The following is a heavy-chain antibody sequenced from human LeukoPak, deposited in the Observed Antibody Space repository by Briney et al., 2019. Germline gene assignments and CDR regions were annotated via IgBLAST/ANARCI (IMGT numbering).Heavy chain of an antibody. J-gene: IGHJ4*02. CDR1: GGSISSYH. Sequence: PSETLSLTCTVSGGSISSYHWTWIRQPPGKGLEWIGYIYYSGSTNYNPSLKSRVTISVDMSKNQFSLKLSSVTAADTAVYYCAGKPYGSRSFDYWGQGTLVTVSS. CDR3: AGKPYGSRSFDY. V-gene: IGHV4-59*01. CDR2: IYYSGST. D-gene: IGHD4-17*01.